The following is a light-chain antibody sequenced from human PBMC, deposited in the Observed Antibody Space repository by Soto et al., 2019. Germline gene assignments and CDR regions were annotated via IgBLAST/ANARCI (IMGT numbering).Light chain of an antibody. CDR1: QSVSNNY. Sequence: EIVLTQSPATLSLSPGERATLSCRASQSVSNNYLAWYQQEPGQAPRLLIYDASTRATGIPDRFSGSGSGTDFTLTISRLEPEDFAVYYCQQYGSSPPYSFGQGTKLEIK. CDR2: DAS. J-gene: IGKJ2*03. V-gene: IGKV3-20*01. CDR3: QQYGSSPPYS.